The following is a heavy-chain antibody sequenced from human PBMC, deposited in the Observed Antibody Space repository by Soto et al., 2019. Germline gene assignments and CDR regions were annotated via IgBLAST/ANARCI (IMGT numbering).Heavy chain of an antibody. D-gene: IGHD5-12*01. CDR1: GVTFSSNA. CDR2: VNPSGDST. Sequence: DVQLLESGGGLVQPGGSLRLSCAASGVTFSSNAMSWVRQVPGKGLEWVSAVNPSGDSTYFAASVKGRFTISRDNSKNTFYLQMNSLRAEDTAIYYCAKAVAHSYFDYWGQRILVTVYS. J-gene: IGHJ4*02. CDR3: AKAVAHSYFDY. V-gene: IGHV3-23*01.